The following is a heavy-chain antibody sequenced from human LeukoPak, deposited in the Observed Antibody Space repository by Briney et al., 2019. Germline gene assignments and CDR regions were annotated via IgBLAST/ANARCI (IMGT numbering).Heavy chain of an antibody. CDR2: ISSDGSND. V-gene: IGHV3-30*18. CDR3: AKNSGYTCRGHFDY. J-gene: IGHJ4*02. Sequence: PGRSLRLSCAASGFSFSTYGMHWVRQPPGKGLEWMAVISSDGSNDYYVDSVKGRFTISRDNSKNTLFLQMNSVRAEDTAVYYCAKNSGYTCRGHFDYWGQGTLVTVSS. D-gene: IGHD5-18*01. CDR1: GFSFSTYG.